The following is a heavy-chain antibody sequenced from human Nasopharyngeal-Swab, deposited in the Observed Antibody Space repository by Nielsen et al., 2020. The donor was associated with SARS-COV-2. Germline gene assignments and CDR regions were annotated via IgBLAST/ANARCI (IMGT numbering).Heavy chain of an antibody. Sequence: SETLSLTCTVSGDSIAYSTFYWGWIRPPPGKGLEWIGNIYYSGSTYYNPSLKSRVTISVDTSKNQFSLKLNAVTATDTAVYYCARGYGSFPYYFDHWGQGTLVTVSS. CDR2: IYYSGST. CDR3: ARGYGSFPYYFDH. V-gene: IGHV4-39*01. D-gene: IGHD1-26*01. J-gene: IGHJ4*02. CDR1: GDSIAYSTFY.